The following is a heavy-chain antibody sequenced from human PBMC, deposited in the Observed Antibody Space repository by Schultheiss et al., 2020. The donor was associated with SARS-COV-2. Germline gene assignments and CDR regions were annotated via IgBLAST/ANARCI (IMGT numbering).Heavy chain of an antibody. CDR2: ISWNSGSI. Sequence: GGSLRLSCAASGFTFSSYAMSWVRQAPGKGLEWVSGISWNSGSIGYADSVKGRFTISRDNAKNSLYLQMNSLKTEDTAVYYCTTDRFYYSNYAVYWGQGTLVTVSS. J-gene: IGHJ4*02. D-gene: IGHD4-11*01. CDR3: TTDRFYYSNYAVY. CDR1: GFTFSSYA. V-gene: IGHV3-9*01.